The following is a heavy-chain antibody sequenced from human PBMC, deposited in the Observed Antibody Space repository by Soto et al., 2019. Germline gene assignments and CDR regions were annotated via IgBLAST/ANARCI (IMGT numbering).Heavy chain of an antibody. V-gene: IGHV3-30*18. CDR2: TSYDGSNT. CDR3: AKPTATGDWYYYYGLDV. CDR1: GFTFRTYG. J-gene: IGHJ6*02. D-gene: IGHD2-21*01. Sequence: QVQLVESGGGVVQPGRSLRLSCAASGFTFRTYGMHWVRQAPGKGLEWVAVTSYDGSNTYYADSVKGRFIISRDNSKTTLYLHMGSLRADDTAVYWCAKPTATGDWYYYYGLDVWGQGKTVTVSS.